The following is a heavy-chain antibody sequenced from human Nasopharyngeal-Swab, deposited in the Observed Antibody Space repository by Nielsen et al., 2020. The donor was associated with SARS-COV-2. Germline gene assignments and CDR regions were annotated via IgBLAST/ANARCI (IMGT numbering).Heavy chain of an antibody. CDR2: ISSSASTT. V-gene: IGHV3-48*03. Sequence: GALRLSCAASGFSFNTYEMNWVRQAPGRGLEWVSYISSSASTTYYADSVKGRFTVSRDNAKNSLYLQVNSLRAEDTAVYYCARDRGWRDNSGYCDYWGQGTLVTVSS. CDR3: ARDRGWRDNSGYCDY. J-gene: IGHJ4*02. D-gene: IGHD3-22*01. CDR1: GFSFNTYE.